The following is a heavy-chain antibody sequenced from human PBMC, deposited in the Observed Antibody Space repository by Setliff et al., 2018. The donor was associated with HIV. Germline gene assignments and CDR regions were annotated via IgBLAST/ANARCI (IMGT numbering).Heavy chain of an antibody. CDR3: AREGQWLA. CDR2: VNADNGNT. Sequence: ASVKVSCKASGYTFTSYALHWVRQAPGQRLEWMGWVNADNGNTKYSEKFQGRVTISRDTAASTVYMELSSLKSEDTAVYYCAREGQWLAWGQGTLVTVSS. D-gene: IGHD6-19*01. CDR1: GYTFTSYA. V-gene: IGHV1-3*01. J-gene: IGHJ5*02.